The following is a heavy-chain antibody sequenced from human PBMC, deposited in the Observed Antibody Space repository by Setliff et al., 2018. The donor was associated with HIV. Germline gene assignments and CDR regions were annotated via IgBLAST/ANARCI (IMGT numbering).Heavy chain of an antibody. CDR3: ARDSLPYYYGSGTDSSDI. CDR1: GYTFTSYA. J-gene: IGHJ3*02. V-gene: IGHV1-3*01. CDR2: INGGNGDT. D-gene: IGHD3-10*01. Sequence: ASVKVSCKASGYTFTSYAINWVRQAPGQSLEWMAWINGGNGDTKYSQKFQGRVTVTGGTSAITAYMELSDLRSEDTAAYYCARDSLPYYYGSGTDSSDIWGRGTMVTVSS.